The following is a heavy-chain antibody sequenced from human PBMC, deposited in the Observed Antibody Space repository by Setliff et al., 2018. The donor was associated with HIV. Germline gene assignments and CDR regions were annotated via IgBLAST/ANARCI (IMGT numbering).Heavy chain of an antibody. CDR3: ARGLGRGSGTYYNPPGY. Sequence: SETLSLTCAFNGGSFSGYYWMWIRQSPGEGLEWIGEINHSGNTNYNPSLKGRVTMSGDTSKNQFSLNLTSVTAADTAVYFCARGLGRGSGTYYNPPGYWGPGTLVTVSS. V-gene: IGHV4-34*01. D-gene: IGHD3-10*01. CDR1: GGSFSGYY. CDR2: INHSGNT. J-gene: IGHJ4*02.